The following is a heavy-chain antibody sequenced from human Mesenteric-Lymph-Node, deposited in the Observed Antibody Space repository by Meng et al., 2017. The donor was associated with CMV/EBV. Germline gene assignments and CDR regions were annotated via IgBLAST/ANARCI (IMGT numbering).Heavy chain of an antibody. CDR1: GFTFSNYG. Sequence: GESLKISCGASGFTFSNYGMHWVRQAPGKGLEWVAFISNDGTKKYYADSVKGPLTISRDNSKSTLYLQMDSLSAEDSAVYYCARDLAGSGIYPDYWGQGTLVTVSS. J-gene: IGHJ4*02. CDR2: ISNDGTKK. D-gene: IGHD3-10*01. CDR3: ARDLAGSGIYPDY. V-gene: IGHV3-30*02.